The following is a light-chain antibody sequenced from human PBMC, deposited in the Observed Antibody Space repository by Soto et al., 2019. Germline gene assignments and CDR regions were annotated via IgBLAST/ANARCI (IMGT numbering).Light chain of an antibody. CDR3: QSYDTSLSGSGV. CDR1: GSNIGSGYD. J-gene: IGLJ1*01. Sequence: QSVLTQPPSVSGAPGQRVTISCTGSGSNIGSGYDVFWYQQLPGTAPKLLIYGNNNRPSGVPDRFSASKSDTSASLAITGLQPEDEADYYCQSYDTSLSGSGVFGTGTKVTVL. CDR2: GNN. V-gene: IGLV1-40*01.